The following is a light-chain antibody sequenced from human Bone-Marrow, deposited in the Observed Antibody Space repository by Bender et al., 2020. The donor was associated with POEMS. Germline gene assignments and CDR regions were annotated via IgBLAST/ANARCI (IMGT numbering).Light chain of an antibody. CDR2: ANN. V-gene: IGLV1-40*01. CDR3: AGWDDSLNGWV. J-gene: IGLJ3*02. Sequence: QSVLTQPPSVSGAPGQRVTISCSGSSSNIGAGYDVHWYQQLPGAAPKLLIFANNNRPSGVPDRFSGSRSGTSASLAISGLQSEDEADYYCAGWDDSLNGWVFGGGTKLTVL. CDR1: SSNIGAGYD.